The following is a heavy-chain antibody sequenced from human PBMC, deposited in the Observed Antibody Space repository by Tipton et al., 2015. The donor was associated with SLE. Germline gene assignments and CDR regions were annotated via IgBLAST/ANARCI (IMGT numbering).Heavy chain of an antibody. J-gene: IGHJ4*02. CDR2: INHSGST. D-gene: IGHD1/OR15-1a*01. CDR3: ARHGEHGDY. Sequence: TLSLTCAVYGGSFSGYYWSWIRQPPGKGLEWSGEINHSGSTNYNPSLKSRVTISVDTSKNQFSLKLSSVTAADTAVYYCARHGEHGDYWGQGTLVTVSS. CDR1: GGSFSGYY. V-gene: IGHV4-34*01.